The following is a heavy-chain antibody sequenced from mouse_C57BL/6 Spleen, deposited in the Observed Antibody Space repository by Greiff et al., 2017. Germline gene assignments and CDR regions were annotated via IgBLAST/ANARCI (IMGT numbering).Heavy chain of an antibody. D-gene: IGHD1-1*01. J-gene: IGHJ2*01. CDR2: IYPGDGDT. V-gene: IGHV1-80*01. CDR1: GYAFSSYW. Sequence: QVQLQQSGAELVKPGASVKISCKASGYAFSSYWMNWVKQRPGKGLEWIGQIYPGDGDTNYNGKFKGKATLTADKSSSTAYMQLSSLTSEDSAVYFCARSFLYGSSYFDYWGQGTTLTVSS. CDR3: ARSFLYGSSYFDY.